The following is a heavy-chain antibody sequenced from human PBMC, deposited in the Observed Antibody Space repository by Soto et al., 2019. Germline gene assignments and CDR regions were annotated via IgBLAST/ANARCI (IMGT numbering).Heavy chain of an antibody. V-gene: IGHV1-69*02. CDR1: GDTFSFYT. D-gene: IGHD3-10*01. J-gene: IGHJ4*02. CDR2: INPILSMS. Sequence: QVQLVQSGAEVKKPGYSVKVSCKASGDTFSFYTINWVRQAPGLGLEWVGRINPILSMSNYAQKFQGRVTMTADKSTNTAYMELRSLRSEDTAMYFCATSYGSGYRAFDSWGQGALVTVSS. CDR3: ATSYGSGYRAFDS.